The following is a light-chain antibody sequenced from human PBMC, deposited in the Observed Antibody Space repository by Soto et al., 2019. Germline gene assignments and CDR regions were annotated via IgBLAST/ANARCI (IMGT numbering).Light chain of an antibody. V-gene: IGKV3D-20*02. CDR3: QHRSDWPLALT. J-gene: IGKJ4*01. Sequence: ENVLTQSPGTLSLSPGERATLSCRASQTVYNGFLAWYQQKPGQAPRLLIYGASSRATGIPDRFSGSGSGTDFTLTISSLEPEDFALYSCQHRSDWPLALTFGGGTKVDIK. CDR1: QTVYNGF. CDR2: GAS.